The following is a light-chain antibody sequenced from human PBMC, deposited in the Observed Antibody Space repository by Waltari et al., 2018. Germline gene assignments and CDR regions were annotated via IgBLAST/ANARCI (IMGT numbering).Light chain of an antibody. Sequence: DIEMTQSPSSLSASVGDRVTITCRASQSISGYVNWYQQKPGEAPKVLIYAASSLQSGVPSRFSGSGSGTDFTLTISSLQPEDFATYYCQQSYSSLTYTFGQGTKLEIK. CDR1: QSISGY. J-gene: IGKJ2*01. V-gene: IGKV1-39*01. CDR3: QQSYSSLTYT. CDR2: AAS.